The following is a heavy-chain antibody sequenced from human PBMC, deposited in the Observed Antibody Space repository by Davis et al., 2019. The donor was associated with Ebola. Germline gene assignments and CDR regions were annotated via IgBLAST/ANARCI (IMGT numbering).Heavy chain of an antibody. J-gene: IGHJ4*02. Sequence: SETLSLTCAVSGGSISSSNWWSWVRQPPGKGLEWIGYIYHSGSTYYNPSLKSRVTISVDTSKNQFSLKLSSVTAADTAVYYCARVVQYYYDSSGYSTPYYFDYWGQGTLVTVSS. CDR3: ARVVQYYYDSSGYSTPYYFDY. D-gene: IGHD3-22*01. CDR2: IYHSGST. V-gene: IGHV4-4*02. CDR1: GGSISSSNW.